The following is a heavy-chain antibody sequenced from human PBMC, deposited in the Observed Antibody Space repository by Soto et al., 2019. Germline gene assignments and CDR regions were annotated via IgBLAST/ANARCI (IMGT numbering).Heavy chain of an antibody. CDR2: ISFDEKIQ. Sequence: QVQLVESGGGVVQPGRTLRLSCAASGFTFNTYGMHWVRQAPGKGLEWVAVISFDEKIQYYADSVKGRFTISRDNSKNTMSLQMDSLRPEDMAVYYCAKVAERSMITFGGVIADWGQGTLVTVSS. J-gene: IGHJ4*02. CDR3: AKVAERSMITFGGVIAD. D-gene: IGHD3-16*02. V-gene: IGHV3-30*18. CDR1: GFTFNTYG.